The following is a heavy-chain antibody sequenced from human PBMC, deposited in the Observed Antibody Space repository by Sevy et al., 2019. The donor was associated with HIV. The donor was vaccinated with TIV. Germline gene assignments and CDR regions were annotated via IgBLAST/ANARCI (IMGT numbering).Heavy chain of an antibody. CDR3: AGDAVAVVRGVMISGGMDV. D-gene: IGHD3-10*01. Sequence: ASVKVSCKASGYTFTGYYMHWVRQAPGQGLEWMGWINPNSGGTNYAQKFQGRVTMTRDTSISTAYMELSRLRSDDTAVYYCAGDAVAVVRGVMISGGMDVWGQGTTVTVSS. CDR1: GYTFTGYY. J-gene: IGHJ6*02. CDR2: INPNSGGT. V-gene: IGHV1-2*02.